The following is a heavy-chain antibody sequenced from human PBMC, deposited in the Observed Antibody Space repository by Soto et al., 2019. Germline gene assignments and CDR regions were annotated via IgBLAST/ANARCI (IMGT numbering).Heavy chain of an antibody. D-gene: IGHD2-21*02. CDR3: LNGDYY. CDR1: GFGLNSHY. Sequence: EEQLVESGGGLVQPGGSLRLSCAASGFGLNSHYMTWVRQPPGKGLEWVSSINRDSSIIYYADSVRGRFTNSRDNAQNSLYLQMNSLSADDTAVYFCLNGDYYVGQGTLVTVSS. J-gene: IGHJ4*02. V-gene: IGHV3-48*01. CDR2: INRDSSII.